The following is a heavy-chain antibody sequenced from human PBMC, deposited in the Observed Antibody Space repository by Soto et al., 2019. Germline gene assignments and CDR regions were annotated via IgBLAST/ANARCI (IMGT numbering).Heavy chain of an antibody. Sequence: PVGSLRLSCAVSGFTFSNAWMSWVRQAPGKGLEWVGRIKSKTDGGTTDYAAPVKGRFTISRDDSKNTLYLQMKSLKTEDTAVYYCTTDVMLGPYDTTPDYGMDVWGQGTTVTVSS. V-gene: IGHV3-15*01. CDR2: IKSKTDGGTT. J-gene: IGHJ6*02. D-gene: IGHD3-10*02. CDR3: TTDVMLGPYDTTPDYGMDV. CDR1: GFTFSNAW.